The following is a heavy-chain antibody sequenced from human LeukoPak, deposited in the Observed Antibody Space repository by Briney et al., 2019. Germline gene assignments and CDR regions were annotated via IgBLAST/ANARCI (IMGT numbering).Heavy chain of an antibody. CDR3: ARGGIQVSGIDEFDY. D-gene: IGHD6-19*01. V-gene: IGHV3-13*01. CDR1: GFTFIDYD. Sequence: GGSLRLSCAASGFTFIDYDMHWVRQVIGKGLEWVSAIGIRGDTRYSGSVKGRFTISRENAESSLYLQMNSLRAEDTAVYYCARGGIQVSGIDEFDYWGQGTLVTVSS. CDR2: IGIRGDT. J-gene: IGHJ4*02.